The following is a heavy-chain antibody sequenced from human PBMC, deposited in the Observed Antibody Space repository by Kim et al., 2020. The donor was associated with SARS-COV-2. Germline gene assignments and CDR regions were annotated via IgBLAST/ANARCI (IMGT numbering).Heavy chain of an antibody. V-gene: IGHV1-69*13. Sequence: SVTVSCKASGANFKNYAITWVRQAPGQGLECVGGIIPVFETTRYAQKFQGRVTITADESTTTAYMELSSLRSDDTAVYYCARAGGGGHLDYWGQGTLVTVSS. CDR2: IIPVFETT. J-gene: IGHJ4*02. CDR1: GANFKNYA. CDR3: ARAGGGGHLDY. D-gene: IGHD2-15*01.